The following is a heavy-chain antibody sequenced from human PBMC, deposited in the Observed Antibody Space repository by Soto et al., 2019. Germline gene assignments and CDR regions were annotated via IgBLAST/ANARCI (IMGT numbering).Heavy chain of an antibody. J-gene: IGHJ6*02. CDR2: ILYSGDT. D-gene: IGHD3-22*01. Sequence: SETLSLTCTVSSGSISTNSYLWGWIRQPPGKGLEWIGAILYSGDTYYSESLKSRVTMSVDTAKNQFSLKLNSVTAADTAVYYCARQGRNTKIVILRHYATDFWGQGTAVTVSS. V-gene: IGHV4-39*01. CDR3: ARQGRNTKIVILRHYATDF. CDR1: SGSISTNSYL.